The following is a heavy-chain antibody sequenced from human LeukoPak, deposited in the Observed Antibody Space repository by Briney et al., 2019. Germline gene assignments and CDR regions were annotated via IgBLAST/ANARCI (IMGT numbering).Heavy chain of an antibody. J-gene: IGHJ4*02. Sequence: GGSLRLSCLGSGFTFSWYGVNWVRQAPGRGLGYVSAISKNGGNTYYVDSVKGRFAISRDNSKNTLYLQMNSLRVEDTAVYFCVKDLSDRDVDYWGQGTLVTVSS. CDR1: GFTFSWYG. D-gene: IGHD2-21*02. CDR3: VKDLSDRDVDY. V-gene: IGHV3-64D*06. CDR2: ISKNGGNT.